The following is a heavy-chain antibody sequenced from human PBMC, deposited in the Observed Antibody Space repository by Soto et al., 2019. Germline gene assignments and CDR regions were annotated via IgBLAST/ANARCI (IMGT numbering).Heavy chain of an antibody. Sequence: SETLSLTCTVSGGSISSSSYYWGWIRRPPGKGLGWIGSIYYSGSTYYSPSLKSRVTISVDTSKNQFALKLSSVTAADTAVYYCARGALGYNWTPYGMDVWGQGTTVTVSS. V-gene: IGHV4-39*01. CDR2: IYYSGST. J-gene: IGHJ6*02. CDR1: GGSISSSSYY. CDR3: ARGALGYNWTPYGMDV. D-gene: IGHD1-20*01.